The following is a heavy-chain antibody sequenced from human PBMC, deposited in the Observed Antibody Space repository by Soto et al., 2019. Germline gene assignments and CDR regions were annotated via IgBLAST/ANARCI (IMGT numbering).Heavy chain of an antibody. CDR1: GFTFSNYV. J-gene: IGHJ4*02. V-gene: IGHV3-23*01. CDR3: AKGFYCDSCGYRYYFNN. Sequence: GGSLRLSCAASGFTFSNYVLSWVRQAPGKGLEWVSGISGSGDSTYYVDSVKGRFTISRDNSKNTLYLQVNSLRAEDTAVYYCAKGFYCDSCGYRYYFNNWGQGTLVTVSS. D-gene: IGHD3-22*01. CDR2: ISGSGDST.